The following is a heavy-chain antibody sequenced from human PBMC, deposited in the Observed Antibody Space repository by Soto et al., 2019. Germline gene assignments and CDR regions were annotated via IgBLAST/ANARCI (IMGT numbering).Heavy chain of an antibody. CDR1: GFTFSNYV. J-gene: IGHJ4*02. V-gene: IGHV3-23*01. CDR3: AKGFYCDSCGYRYYFNN. Sequence: GGSLRLSCAASGFTFSNYVLSWVRQAPGKGLEWVSGISGSGDSTYYVDSVKGRFTISRDNSKNTLYLQVNSLRAEDTAVYYCAKGFYCDSCGYRYYFNNWGQGTLVTVSS. D-gene: IGHD3-22*01. CDR2: ISGSGDST.